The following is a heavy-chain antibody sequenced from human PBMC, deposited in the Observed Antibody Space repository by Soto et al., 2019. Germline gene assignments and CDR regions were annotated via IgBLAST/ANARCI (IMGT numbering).Heavy chain of an antibody. Sequence: VQLVESGGGLVRPGGSLRLSCAASGFTFDDHAMHWVRQAPGKGLEWISAITWNSVALDYADSVKGRFTISRDNAKHSLYLQMNSFRPEDTALYYCAKERVRDFDGWGQGTLVTVSS. D-gene: IGHD3-3*01. V-gene: IGHV3-9*01. CDR3: AKERVRDFDG. CDR1: GFTFDDHA. CDR2: ITWNSVAL. J-gene: IGHJ4*02.